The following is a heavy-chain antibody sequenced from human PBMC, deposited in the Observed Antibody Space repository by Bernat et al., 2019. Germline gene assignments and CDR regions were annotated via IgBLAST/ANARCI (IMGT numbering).Heavy chain of an antibody. CDR2: IYSGST. CDR3: ASRPPLASSTHRNSWPLDY. V-gene: IGHV3-53*01. Sequence: EVQLVESGGGLIQPGGSLRLSCAASVFTVSTNYMTWVRQAPGKGLEWVSVIYSGSTFYAESGEGRFTISRDKDMLYLQMNSLRAEDTAVYYCASRPPLASSTHRNSWPLDYWGQGTLVTVSS. J-gene: IGHJ4*02. D-gene: IGHD6-13*01. CDR1: VFTVSTNY.